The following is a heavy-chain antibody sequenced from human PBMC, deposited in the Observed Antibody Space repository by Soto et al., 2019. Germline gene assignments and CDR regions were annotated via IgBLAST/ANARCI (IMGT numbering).Heavy chain of an antibody. V-gene: IGHV1-18*01. D-gene: IGHD5-12*01. CDR1: GYTFISYG. CDR3: ARLDTVATDDY. Sequence: QVQLVQSGAEVKKPGASVKVSCKASGYTFISYGISWVRQAPGQGLEWMGWISAYNGNTNYAQKCQGRVTMTTDTSVSTANMELRSLRSDDTAVYYCARLDTVATDDYWGQGTLVTVSS. J-gene: IGHJ4*02. CDR2: ISAYNGNT.